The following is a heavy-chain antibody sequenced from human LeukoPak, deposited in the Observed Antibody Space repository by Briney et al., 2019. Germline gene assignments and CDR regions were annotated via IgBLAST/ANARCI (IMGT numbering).Heavy chain of an antibody. J-gene: IGHJ4*02. V-gene: IGHV3-7*03. D-gene: IGHD3-22*01. CDR1: GFTFSRFW. CDR2: IKPDGSEE. CDR3: AREGWGYLLAY. Sequence: GGSLRLSCAASGFTFSRFWMAWVRQASGKRLEWVAHIKPDGSEEGYVDSVKGRFYISRDNAKNLMYLQMNSLRAEDTAVYYCAREGWGYLLAYWGQGILVTVSS.